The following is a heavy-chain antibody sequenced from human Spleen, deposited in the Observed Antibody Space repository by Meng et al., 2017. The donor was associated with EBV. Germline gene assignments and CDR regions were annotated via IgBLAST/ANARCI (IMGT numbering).Heavy chain of an antibody. CDR3: ARDGPGYGYFDF. J-gene: IGHJ4*02. Sequence: VQPVQSGGEEKMPGASVKVSCKTSHYTFTDYHINWVRQAPGQGLEWMGCISTFNGGTKFAERFRGRLSMTTDTSTATAYMELRSLRSDDTAVYFCARDGPGYGYFDFWGQGSLVTVPS. CDR2: ISTFNGGT. V-gene: IGHV1-18*01. CDR1: HYTFTDYH. D-gene: IGHD1-1*01.